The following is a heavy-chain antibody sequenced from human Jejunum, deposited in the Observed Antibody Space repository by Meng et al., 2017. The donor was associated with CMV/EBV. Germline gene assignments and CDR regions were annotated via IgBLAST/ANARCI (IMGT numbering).Heavy chain of an antibody. Sequence: QGVPRAPGKGVEWVAFIPYEGRNQYYGDAVKGRFTISRDNSKSTLNLQMKSLTAEDTAVYYCARDFGSSSLLNYYFYGLAVWGQGTTVTVSS. V-gene: IGHV3-30*02. CDR3: ARDFGSSSLLNYYFYGLAV. D-gene: IGHD6-6*01. J-gene: IGHJ6*02. CDR2: IPYEGRNQ.